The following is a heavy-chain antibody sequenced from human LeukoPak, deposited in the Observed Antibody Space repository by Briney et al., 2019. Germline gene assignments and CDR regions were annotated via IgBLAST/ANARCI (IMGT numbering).Heavy chain of an antibody. CDR1: GYTLTSYY. CDR2: INPSGGST. Sequence: ASVKVSCKASGYTLTSYYMHWVRQAPGQGLEWMGIINPSGGSTSYAQKFQGRVTMTRDMSTSTAYMELRSLRSDDTAVYYCARRNRRYCSGGSCQYYYYYYMDVWGKGTTVTVSS. J-gene: IGHJ6*03. CDR3: ARRNRRYCSGGSCQYYYYYYMDV. V-gene: IGHV1-46*01. D-gene: IGHD2-15*01.